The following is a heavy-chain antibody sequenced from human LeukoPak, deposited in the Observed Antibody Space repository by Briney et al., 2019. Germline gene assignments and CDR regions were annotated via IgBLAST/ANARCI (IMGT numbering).Heavy chain of an antibody. CDR3: AREGTAMVSFDY. CDR1: GFTFSSYE. Sequence: GGSLRLSCAASGFTFSSYEMNWVRQAPGKGLEWVSYISSGGNTIYYADSVKGRFTISRDNAKNSLYLQMNSLRSEDTAVYYCAREGTAMVSFDYWGQGTLVTVSS. V-gene: IGHV3-48*03. D-gene: IGHD5-18*01. J-gene: IGHJ4*02. CDR2: ISSGGNTI.